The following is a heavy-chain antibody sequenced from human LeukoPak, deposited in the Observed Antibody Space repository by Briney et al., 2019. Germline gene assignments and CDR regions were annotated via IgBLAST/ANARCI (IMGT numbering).Heavy chain of an antibody. V-gene: IGHV4-34*01. J-gene: IGHJ4*02. CDR1: GGSFSGYY. CDR3: ARRPFDY. CDR2: INHSGST. Sequence: PSETLSLTCAVYGGSFSGYYWSWIRQPPGKGLEWIGEINHSGSTNYNPSLKSRVTISVDTSKNQFSLKLSSVTPADTAVYYCARRPFDYWGQGTLVTVSS.